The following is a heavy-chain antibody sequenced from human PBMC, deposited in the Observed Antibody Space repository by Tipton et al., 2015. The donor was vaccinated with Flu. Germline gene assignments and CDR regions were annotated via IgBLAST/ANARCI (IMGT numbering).Heavy chain of an antibody. CDR3: ARRAPLLMIAAAGPDNMDV. CDR2: IHYSGST. Sequence: TLSLTCTVSGGPISTYYWSWIRQSPGRGLEWIGYIHYSGSTNYNPSLKSRVTMSVDAPKNEFSLKVRSVTATDTAVYYCARRAPLLMIAAAGPDNMDVWGQGTTVTVSS. J-gene: IGHJ6*02. D-gene: IGHD6-13*01. CDR1: GGPISTYY. V-gene: IGHV4-59*08.